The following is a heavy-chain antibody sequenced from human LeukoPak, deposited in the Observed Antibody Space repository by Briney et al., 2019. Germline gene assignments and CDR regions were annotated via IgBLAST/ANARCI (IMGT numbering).Heavy chain of an antibody. Sequence: ASVKVSCKAAGYTFTSYGISWGRQAPGQGLEWMGWISAYNGNTNYARKLQGRVTMTTDTSTSTAYMELRSLRSDDTAVYYCASDWAVLLWFGEREYFQHWGQGTLVTVSS. V-gene: IGHV1-18*01. D-gene: IGHD3-10*01. CDR2: ISAYNGNT. CDR1: GYTFTSYG. CDR3: ASDWAVLLWFGEREYFQH. J-gene: IGHJ1*01.